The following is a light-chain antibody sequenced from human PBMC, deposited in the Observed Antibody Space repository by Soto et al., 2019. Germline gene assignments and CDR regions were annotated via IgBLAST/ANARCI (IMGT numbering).Light chain of an antibody. V-gene: IGKV3-11*01. J-gene: IGKJ5*01. CDR2: DAS. CDR1: QSVSSY. Sequence: ETVLTNSPATLSLSAGEIATLSCRASQSVSSYLAWYQQKPGQAPRLLIYDASNRATGIPARFSGSGSGTDFTLTISSLEPEDFAVHSCQQHNTWPITFGQATRLEIK. CDR3: QQHNTWPIT.